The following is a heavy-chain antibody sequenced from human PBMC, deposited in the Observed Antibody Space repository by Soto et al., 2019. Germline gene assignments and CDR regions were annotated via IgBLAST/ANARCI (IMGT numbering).Heavy chain of an antibody. D-gene: IGHD2-21*02. CDR2: IIPIFGTA. CDR1: GGTFRSCA. Sequence: GASVKLSCKESGGTFRSCASSWVRQAKRQGLEWMGGIIPIFGTANYAQKFQGRVTITADESTSTAYMELSSLRSEDTAVYYCARGPPVVTAPNWFDPWGQGTLVTVSS. CDR3: ARGPPVVTAPNWFDP. V-gene: IGHV1-69*13. J-gene: IGHJ5*02.